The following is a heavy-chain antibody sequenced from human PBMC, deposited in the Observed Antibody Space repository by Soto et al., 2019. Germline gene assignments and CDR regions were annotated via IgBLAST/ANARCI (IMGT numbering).Heavy chain of an antibody. CDR3: ARLGGSYAVPHFDY. CDR2: IYYSGNT. V-gene: IGHV4-39*02. D-gene: IGHD1-26*01. CDR1: GDSISSSSYY. J-gene: IGHJ4*02. Sequence: SETLSLTCTVSGDSISSSSYYWGWIRQPPGKGLEWIGTIYYSGNTYYNPSLKSRVTISVDTSKNHFSLKLSSVTAADTAVYYCARLGGSYAVPHFDYWGQGTLVTVS.